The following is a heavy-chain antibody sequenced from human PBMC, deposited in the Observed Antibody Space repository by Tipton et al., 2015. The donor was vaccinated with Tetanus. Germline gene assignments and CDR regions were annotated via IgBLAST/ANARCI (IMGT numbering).Heavy chain of an antibody. D-gene: IGHD5-18*01. CDR2: ISGSGGST. J-gene: IGHJ4*02. CDR1: GFTFSSYA. CDR3: ARAPTRGYSYGYVDGFVYYFDY. V-gene: IGHV3-23*01. Sequence: SLRLSCAASGFTFSSYAMSWVRQAPGKGLEWVSAISGSGGSTYYADSVKGRFTISRDNSKNTLYLQMNSLRAEDTAVYYCARAPTRGYSYGYVDGFVYYFDYWGQGTLVTVSS.